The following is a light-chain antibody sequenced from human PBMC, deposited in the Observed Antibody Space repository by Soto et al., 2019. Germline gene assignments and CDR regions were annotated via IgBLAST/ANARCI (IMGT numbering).Light chain of an antibody. CDR1: QSISSW. CDR3: QQYNSYWT. J-gene: IGKJ1*01. CDR2: TAS. V-gene: IGKV1-5*03. Sequence: DIQMTQSPSTLSASVGDRVTITCRASQSISSWLAGYQQKPGKAPNLLIYTASRLESGIPSRFSGSGSVTEFTLTISSLQPDDFAAYYCQQYNSYWTCGQGTKVEIK.